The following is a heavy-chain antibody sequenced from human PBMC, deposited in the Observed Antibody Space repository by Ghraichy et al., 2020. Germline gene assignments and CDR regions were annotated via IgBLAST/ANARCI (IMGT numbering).Heavy chain of an antibody. J-gene: IGHJ6*03. V-gene: IGHV1-8*01. CDR3: ARGSRSAWTYYMDV. CDR2: MNPNSGNT. D-gene: IGHD3/OR15-3a*01. CDR1: GYTFTSYD. Sequence: ASVKVSCKASGYTFTSYDINWVRQATGQGLEWMGWMNPNSGNTGYAQKFQGRVTMTRNTSISTAYMELSSLRSEDTAVYYCARGSRSAWTYYMDVWGKGTTVTVSS.